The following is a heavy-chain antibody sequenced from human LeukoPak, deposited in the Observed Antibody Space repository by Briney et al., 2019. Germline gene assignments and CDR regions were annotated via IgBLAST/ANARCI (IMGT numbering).Heavy chain of an antibody. CDR2: IYPGDSDT. CDR3: ARLNGDYGSYYYYGMDV. J-gene: IGHJ6*02. CDR1: AYNFASYW. Sequence: KDGESLKISCKGSAYNFASYWIGCVRQTPRKGLEWMGIIYPGDSDTRYSPSFQGQVTISADKSISTAYLQWSSLKASDTAMYYCARLNGDYGSYYYYGMDVWGQGTTVTASS. D-gene: IGHD4-17*01. V-gene: IGHV5-51*01.